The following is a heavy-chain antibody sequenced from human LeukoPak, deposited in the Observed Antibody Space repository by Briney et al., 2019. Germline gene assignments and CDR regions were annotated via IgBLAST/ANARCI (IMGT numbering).Heavy chain of an antibody. CDR2: LYSDGNT. J-gene: IGHJ4*02. CDR1: GFTVITND. CDR3: ARGVEPLAANTLAY. V-gene: IGHV3-53*01. D-gene: IGHD3-16*01. Sequence: PGGSLRLSCAASGFTVITNDMTWVRQAPGKGLEWVSVLYSDGNTKYADSVQGRFPISRDHSKDTLYLEMNSLSPDDTAVYYCARGVEPLAANTLAYWGQGTLVTVSS.